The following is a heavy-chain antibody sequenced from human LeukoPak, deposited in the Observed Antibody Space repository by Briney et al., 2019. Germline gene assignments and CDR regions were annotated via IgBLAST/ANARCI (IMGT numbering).Heavy chain of an antibody. D-gene: IGHD2-2*01. Sequence: GGSLRLSCAASGFTFSSYSMNWVRQAPGKGLEWVSSISSSSSYIYYADSVKGRFTISRDNAKNSLYLQMNSLRAEDTAVYYCARGDIVVVPAAINYWFDPWGQGTLVTVSS. CDR2: ISSSSSYI. J-gene: IGHJ5*02. V-gene: IGHV3-21*01. CDR1: GFTFSSYS. CDR3: ARGDIVVVPAAINYWFDP.